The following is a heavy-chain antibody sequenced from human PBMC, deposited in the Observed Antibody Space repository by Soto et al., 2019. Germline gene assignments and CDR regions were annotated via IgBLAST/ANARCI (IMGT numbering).Heavy chain of an antibody. CDR3: HYDSSGYYYLDH. D-gene: IGHD3-22*01. CDR2: VSGNGAAT. CDR1: GFSFSDYA. J-gene: IGHJ4*02. Sequence: DVQLLQSGGGLVQPGGSLRLSCAASGFSFSDYAMTWVRQVPGKGLEWVSTVSGNGAATYYADSVRGRFTISRDNSENTLFLQMNNLRVEDTAVYYCHYDSSGYYYLDHWGQGTLVTVSS. V-gene: IGHV3-23*01.